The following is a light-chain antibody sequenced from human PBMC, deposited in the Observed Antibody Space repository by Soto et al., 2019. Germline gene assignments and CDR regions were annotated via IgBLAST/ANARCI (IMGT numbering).Light chain of an antibody. CDR2: NND. CDR3: AAWDDSLYGRV. CDR1: SSKIGANT. Sequence: QSVLTQPPSASGTPGQRVTISCSGSSSKIGANTVNWYQQLPGTAPKLLISNNDQRPSGVPDRFSGSKSGTSASLAISGLQSVDDADYYCAAWDDSLYGRVFGSGTKVTVL. J-gene: IGLJ1*01. V-gene: IGLV1-44*01.